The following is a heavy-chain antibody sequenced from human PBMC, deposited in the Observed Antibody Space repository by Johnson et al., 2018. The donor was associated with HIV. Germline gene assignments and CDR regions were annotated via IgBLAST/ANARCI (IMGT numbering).Heavy chain of an antibody. Sequence: VHLVESGGGVVQPGRSLRLYCAASGFTFSSYGMHWVRQAPGKGLEWVAVIWYDGSNKYYADSVKGRFTISRDNSKNTLYLQMNSLRAEDTAVYYCAKDLSIAARPAAFDIWGQGTMVTVSS. D-gene: IGHD6-6*01. CDR2: IWYDGSNK. CDR3: AKDLSIAARPAAFDI. V-gene: IGHV3-33*06. J-gene: IGHJ3*02. CDR1: GFTFSSYG.